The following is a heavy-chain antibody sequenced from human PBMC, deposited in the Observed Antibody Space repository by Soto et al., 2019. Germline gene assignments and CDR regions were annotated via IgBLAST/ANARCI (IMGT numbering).Heavy chain of an antibody. J-gene: IGHJ4*02. V-gene: IGHV1-3*01. CDR1: GYTFTRYN. D-gene: IGHD3-22*01. CDR2: INAGNGNT. Sequence: QVQLVQSGAEVKKPGASVKVSCQASGYTFTRYNMHWVRQAPGQRLVWMGWINAGNGNTKYAQKFQGSVTITTDPSENTANMVLSSLISEDTAVYDCARPKDYDNCLDYWGQGTPVTVSS. CDR3: ARPKDYDNCLDY.